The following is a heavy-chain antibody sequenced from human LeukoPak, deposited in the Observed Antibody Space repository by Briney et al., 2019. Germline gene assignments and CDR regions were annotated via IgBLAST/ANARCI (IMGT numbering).Heavy chain of an antibody. V-gene: IGHV4-39*01. J-gene: IGHJ4*02. CDR3: ARRAVVVTATRSSTFDY. D-gene: IGHD2-21*02. CDR1: GGSISSSSYY. Sequence: SETLSLTCTVSGGSISSSSYYWGWIRQPPGKGLEWIGNIYYNGITYYNPSLKSRVTISVDTSKNQFSLKLTSVTPADTAVYYCARRAVVVTATRSSTFDYWGQGTLVTVSS. CDR2: IYYNGIT.